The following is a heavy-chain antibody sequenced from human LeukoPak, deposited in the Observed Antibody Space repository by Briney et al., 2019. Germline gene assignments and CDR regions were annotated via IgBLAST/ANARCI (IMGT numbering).Heavy chain of an antibody. J-gene: IGHJ4*02. V-gene: IGHV3-23*01. CDR3: AKDRPNYYDSSGHYYRRDGDY. Sequence: GGSLRLSCAASGFTFSSYAMSWVRQAPGKGLEWVSSVSGRGGNTYYAGSVKGRLTISRDNSKNTLYLQMNSLRAEDTAIYYCAKDRPNYYDSSGHYYRRDGDYWGQGTLVTVSS. CDR1: GFTFSSYA. D-gene: IGHD3-22*01. CDR2: VSGRGGNT.